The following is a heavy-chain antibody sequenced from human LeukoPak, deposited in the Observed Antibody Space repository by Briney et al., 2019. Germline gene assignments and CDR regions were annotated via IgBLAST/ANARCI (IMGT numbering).Heavy chain of an antibody. D-gene: IGHD3-3*01. CDR3: AKTDFWSGPSPYYYYYMDV. CDR2: ISGSGGSS. J-gene: IGHJ6*03. Sequence: GGSLRLSCAASGFTFSSYAMSWVRQAPGKGLEWVSAISGSGGSSYYADSVKGRFTISRDNSKNTLYLQMNSLRAEDTAVYYCAKTDFWSGPSPYYYYYMDVWGKGSTVTVSS. CDR1: GFTFSSYA. V-gene: IGHV3-23*01.